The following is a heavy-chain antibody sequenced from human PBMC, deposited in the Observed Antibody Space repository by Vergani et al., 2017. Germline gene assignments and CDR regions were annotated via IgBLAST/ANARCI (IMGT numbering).Heavy chain of an antibody. J-gene: IGHJ6*03. V-gene: IGHV2-5*04. Sequence: QITLKESGPTLVKPTQTLTLTCTFSGFSLNTRGVSVAWIRQPPGKALDWLALIYWNDDQHYSPSLNNRVTITKDTSNNQVVLTMTNMDYVDTGTYYCVYRKTEGGTTGCCFPFYYYYYMDVWGKGTTVTVSS. D-gene: IGHD1-7*01. CDR2: IYWNDDQ. CDR3: VYRKTEGGTTGCCFPFYYYYYMDV. CDR1: GFSLNTRGVS.